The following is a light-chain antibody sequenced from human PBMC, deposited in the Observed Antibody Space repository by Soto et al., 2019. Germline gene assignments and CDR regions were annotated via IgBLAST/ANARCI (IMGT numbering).Light chain of an antibody. CDR2: LDSDGSH. J-gene: IGLJ2*01. Sequence: QLVLTQSPSASASLGASVKLTCTLSSGHSSYAIAWHQQQPEKGPRYLMKLDSDGSHTKGDAIPDRFSGSSSAAERYLTISSLQYEDEADYYCQTWGTGIHVVFGGGTKLTVL. CDR3: QTWGTGIHVV. V-gene: IGLV4-69*01. CDR1: SGHSSYA.